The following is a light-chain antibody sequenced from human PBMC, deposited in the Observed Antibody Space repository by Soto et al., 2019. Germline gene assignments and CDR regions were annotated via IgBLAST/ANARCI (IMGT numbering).Light chain of an antibody. V-gene: IGKV1-9*01. CDR3: QQLNSHPRGAFT. CDR2: AAS. CDR1: QDISHY. J-gene: IGKJ4*01. Sequence: DIQLTQSPSFLAASVGDRGAITCRSSQDISHYLAWYQQKPGRAPKLLIYAASTLQSGVPSRFSGSGSGTEFTLTISSLQPEDFATYYCQQLNSHPRGAFTFGGGTKVDIK.